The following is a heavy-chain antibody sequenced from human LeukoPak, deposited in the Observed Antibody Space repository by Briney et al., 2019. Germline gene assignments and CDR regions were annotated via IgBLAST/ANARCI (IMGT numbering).Heavy chain of an antibody. Sequence: PSETLSLTCTVSGGSISSYYWSWIRQPPGKGLEWIGYIYYSGSTNYNPSLKSRVTISVDTSKNQFSLKLSSVTAADTAVYYCARGVPTAPKVVDYWGQGTLVTVSS. CDR1: GGSISSYY. J-gene: IGHJ4*02. V-gene: IGHV4-59*08. D-gene: IGHD1-1*01. CDR3: ARGVPTAPKVVDY. CDR2: IYYSGST.